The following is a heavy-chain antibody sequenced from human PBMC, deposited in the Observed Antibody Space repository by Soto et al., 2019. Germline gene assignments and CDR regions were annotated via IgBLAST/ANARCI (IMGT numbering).Heavy chain of an antibody. D-gene: IGHD5-12*01. CDR2: IYYSGST. CDR3: ARVEMATILGFDY. V-gene: IGHV4-30-4*01. J-gene: IGHJ4*02. CDR1: GGSISSGDYY. Sequence: PSETLSLTCTVSGGSISSGDYYWSWIRQPPGKGLEWIGYIYYSGSTYYNPSLKSRVTISVDTSKNQFSLKLSSVTAADTAVYYCARVEMATILGFDYWGQGTLVTVSS.